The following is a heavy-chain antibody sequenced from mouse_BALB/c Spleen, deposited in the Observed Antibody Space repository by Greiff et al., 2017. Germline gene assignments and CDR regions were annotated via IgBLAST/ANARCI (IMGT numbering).Heavy chain of an antibody. V-gene: IGHV5-9-4*01. CDR2: ISSGGSYT. CDR3: ARVYGNYWYFDV. J-gene: IGHJ1*01. CDR1: GFTFSSYA. D-gene: IGHD2-1*01. Sequence: EVMLVESGGGLVKPGGSLKLSCAASGFTFSSYAMSWVRQSPEKRLEWVAEISSGGSYTYYPDTVTGRFTISRDNTKNTLYLEMSSLRSEDTAMYYCARVYGNYWYFDVWGAGTTVTVSS.